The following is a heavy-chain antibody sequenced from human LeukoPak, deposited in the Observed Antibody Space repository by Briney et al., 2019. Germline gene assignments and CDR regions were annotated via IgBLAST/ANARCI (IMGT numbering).Heavy chain of an antibody. Sequence: SETLSLTCTVSGGSISSYYWSWIRQPPGKGLEWIGNIYYSGSTNYNPSLKSRVTISVDTSKNQFSLKLSSVTAADTAVYYCARVGYSSSWYPGAFQHWGQGTLVTVSS. V-gene: IGHV4-59*01. CDR2: IYYSGST. J-gene: IGHJ1*01. D-gene: IGHD6-13*01. CDR1: GGSISSYY. CDR3: ARVGYSSSWYPGAFQH.